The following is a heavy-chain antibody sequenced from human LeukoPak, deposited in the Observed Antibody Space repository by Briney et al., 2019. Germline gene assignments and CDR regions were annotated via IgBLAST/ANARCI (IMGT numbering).Heavy chain of an antibody. D-gene: IGHD2-15*01. Sequence: GGSLRLSCAASGLTFSSYAMSWVRQAPGKGLEWVSAISGSGGSTYYADSVKGRFTISRDNSKNTLYLQMNSLRAEDTAVYYCAIDECGGSCYSYYYYMDVWGKGTTVTVSS. J-gene: IGHJ6*03. CDR3: AIDECGGSCYSYYYYMDV. CDR2: ISGSGGST. V-gene: IGHV3-23*01. CDR1: GLTFSSYA.